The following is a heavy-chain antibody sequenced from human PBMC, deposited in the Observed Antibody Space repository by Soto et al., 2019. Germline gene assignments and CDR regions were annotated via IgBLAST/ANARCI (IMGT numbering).Heavy chain of an antibody. V-gene: IGHV3-7*04. CDR2: TNQDGSEK. D-gene: IGHD1-26*01. J-gene: IGHJ4*02. CDR1: GLSFRSDW. Sequence: EDQLVESGGGLVQPGGSLRLTCAVSGLSFRSDWMNWVRQAPGKGLEGVAHTNQDGSEKYYLVSVKGRFTIIRDNVENSLYLPMNTVRAEDTAVYYCSGGVGDAIWGQGTLVTVSS. CDR3: SGGVGDAI.